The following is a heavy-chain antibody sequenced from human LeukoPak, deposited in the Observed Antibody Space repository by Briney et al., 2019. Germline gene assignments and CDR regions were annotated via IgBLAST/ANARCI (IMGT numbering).Heavy chain of an antibody. Sequence: SGGSLRLSCAASGFTFSGSALRWVRQASGKGLEWVGRIRSTANGYATAYAASVKGRFTISRDDSKNTAYLQMDSLKTEGTAVYYCTGNYYGSGSYADFDYWGQGTLVTVSS. J-gene: IGHJ4*02. CDR2: IRSTANGYAT. CDR3: TGNYYGSGSYADFDY. D-gene: IGHD3-10*01. CDR1: GFTFSGSA. V-gene: IGHV3-73*01.